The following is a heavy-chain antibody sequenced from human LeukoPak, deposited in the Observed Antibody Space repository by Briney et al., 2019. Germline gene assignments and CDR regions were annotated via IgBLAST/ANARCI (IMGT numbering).Heavy chain of an antibody. V-gene: IGHV3-7*01. CDR2: IKQDGSEK. J-gene: IGHJ4*02. CDR3: ARDGDILTGSFDY. D-gene: IGHD3-9*01. CDR1: RFTFSSYW. Sequence: PGGSLRLSCAASRFTFSSYWMTWVRQAPGKGLEWVAYIKQDGSEKHYADSVKGRFTISRDNSKNTLYLQMNSLRAEDTAVYYCARDGDILTGSFDYWGQGTLVTVSS.